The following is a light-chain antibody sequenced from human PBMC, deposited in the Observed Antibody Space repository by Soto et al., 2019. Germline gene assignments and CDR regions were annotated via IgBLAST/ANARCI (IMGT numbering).Light chain of an antibody. CDR3: MQGIHWPIT. J-gene: IGKJ5*01. Sequence: DIVMTQSPLSLPVTPGDPASISFRSSQILVHTDGIAYLNWFHQRPGQSPRRLIYTVSNRDSGVPARFSGSGSGTDFTLKISRVEAEDVGVYYCMQGIHWPITFGQGTRLEIK. V-gene: IGKV2-30*02. CDR2: TVS. CDR1: QILVHTDGIAY.